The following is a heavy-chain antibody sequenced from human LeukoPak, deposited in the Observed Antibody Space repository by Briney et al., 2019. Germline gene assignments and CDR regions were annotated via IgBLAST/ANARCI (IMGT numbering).Heavy chain of an antibody. J-gene: IGHJ5*02. CDR1: GYTFTSYD. D-gene: IGHD6-6*01. CDR2: MNPNSGNT. V-gene: IGHV1-8*01. CDR3: ARGGCIAARPAKKYNWFDP. Sequence: ASVKVSCKASGYTFTSYDINWVRQATGQGLEWMGWMNPNSGNTGYAQKFQGRVTMTRNTSISTAYMELSSLRSEDTAVYYCARGGCIAARPAKKYNWFDPWGQGTLVTVSS.